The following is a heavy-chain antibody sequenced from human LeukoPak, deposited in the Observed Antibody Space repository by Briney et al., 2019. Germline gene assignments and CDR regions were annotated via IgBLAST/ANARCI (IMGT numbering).Heavy chain of an antibody. J-gene: IGHJ6*02. D-gene: IGHD3-3*01. V-gene: IGHV1-8*01. CDR1: GYTFTSYD. CDR2: MNPNSGNT. CDR3: ARGRNYDFWSAPWGNV. Sequence: ASVKVSCKASGYTFTSYDINWVRQATGQGLEWMGWMNPNSGNTGYAQKFQGRVTMTRNTSISTAYMELSSLRSEDTAVYYRARGRNYDFWSAPWGNVWGQGTTVTVSS.